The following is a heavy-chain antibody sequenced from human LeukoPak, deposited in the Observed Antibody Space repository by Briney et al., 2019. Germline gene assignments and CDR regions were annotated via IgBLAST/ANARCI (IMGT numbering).Heavy chain of an antibody. D-gene: IGHD2-2*01. Sequence: PSETLSLTCTVSGGSISSDSYYWSWLRQPAGKGLEWIGRISTSGSTNYNPSLKSRVTISVDTSKNQFSLKLSSVTAADTAVYYCARDSVVPAAKDYYYYYYMDVWGKGTTVTVSS. V-gene: IGHV4-61*02. CDR2: ISTSGST. CDR3: ARDSVVPAAKDYYYYYYMDV. CDR1: GGSISSDSYY. J-gene: IGHJ6*03.